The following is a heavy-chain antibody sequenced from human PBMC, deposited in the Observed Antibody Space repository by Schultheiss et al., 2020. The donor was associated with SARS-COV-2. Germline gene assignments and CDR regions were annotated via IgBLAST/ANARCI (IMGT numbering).Heavy chain of an antibody. CDR3: ARDRSSGWTNDAFDI. J-gene: IGHJ3*02. CDR2: IDYSGST. V-gene: IGHV4-59*12. Sequence: SETLSLTCTVSGGSINSYYWSWIRQPPGEGLEWIGDIDYSGSTNYNPSLKSRVTISVDTSKNQFSLKLSSVTAADTAVYYCARDRSSGWTNDAFDIWGQGTMVTVSS. D-gene: IGHD6-19*01. CDR1: GGSINSYY.